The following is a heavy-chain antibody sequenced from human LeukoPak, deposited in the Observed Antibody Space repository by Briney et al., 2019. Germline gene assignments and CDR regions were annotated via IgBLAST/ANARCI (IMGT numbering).Heavy chain of an antibody. Sequence: PSETLSLTCTVSGYSISSGYYWGWIRQPPGKGLEWIGSIYHSGSTNYNPSLKSRVTISVDTPKNQFSLKLSSVTATDTAVYYCARMELERRYRYYYYYMDVWGKGTTVTVSS. CDR1: GYSISSGYY. D-gene: IGHD1-1*01. CDR3: ARMELERRYRYYYYYMDV. J-gene: IGHJ6*03. CDR2: IYHSGST. V-gene: IGHV4-38-2*02.